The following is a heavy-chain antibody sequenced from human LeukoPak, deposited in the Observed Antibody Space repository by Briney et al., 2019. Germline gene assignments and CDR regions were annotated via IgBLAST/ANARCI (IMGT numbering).Heavy chain of an antibody. CDR1: AFSLNTYN. CDR2: ISYTGTYI. V-gene: IGHV3-21*04. D-gene: IGHD1-26*01. CDR3: VRDRGTYRPIDY. Sequence: GGSLRLSCAASAFSLNTYNRNWVRRAPGEGLQFVSSISYTGTYIYYADSVKGRFTISRDNAQSSVYLQMNSLRAEDTAVYYCVRDRGTYRPIDYWGQGTLVTVSS. J-gene: IGHJ4*02.